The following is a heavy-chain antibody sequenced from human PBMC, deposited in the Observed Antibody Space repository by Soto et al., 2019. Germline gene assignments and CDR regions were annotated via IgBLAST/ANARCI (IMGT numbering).Heavy chain of an antibody. CDR1: GGSISSSSFY. V-gene: IGHV4-39*01. D-gene: IGHD3-9*01. CDR2: FYYSEST. J-gene: IGHJ4*02. Sequence: PSETLSLTCAVSGGSISSSSFYWGWIRQPPGKGLEWIGSFYYSESTYYNPSLKSRVTISVDTSKNQFSLKLSSVTAADTAVYYCARHAGGRYFDWSSPKVYYFDYRAQRTPVTVSS. CDR3: ARHAGGRYFDWSSPKVYYFDY.